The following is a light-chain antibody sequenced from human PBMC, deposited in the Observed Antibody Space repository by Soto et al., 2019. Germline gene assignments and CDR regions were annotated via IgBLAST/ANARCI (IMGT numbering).Light chain of an antibody. Sequence: IVLTQSPATLSVSPGESATLSCRASQYISSNLAWYQQKPGRAPRLLIDGASTRATGIPARFSGSGSGTEFTLTICSLQSEDFAVYYCQQYNNWPSITFGQGTRLEIK. V-gene: IGKV3-15*01. CDR2: GAS. CDR3: QQYNNWPSIT. CDR1: QYISSN. J-gene: IGKJ5*01.